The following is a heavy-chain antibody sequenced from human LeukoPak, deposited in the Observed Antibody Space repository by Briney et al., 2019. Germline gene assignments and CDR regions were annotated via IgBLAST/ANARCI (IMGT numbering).Heavy chain of an antibody. Sequence: GGSLRLSCADSGITFSSYDMNWVRQAPGKGLEWVSDITDSGGHIVYKDSVKGRFTISRDKSKNVVYLQMDDLRAEDTATYYCVHRHGIGYWDSWGQGTLVTVSS. CDR2: ITDSGGHI. V-gene: IGHV3-23*01. CDR1: GITFSSYD. CDR3: VHRHGIGYWDS. J-gene: IGHJ5*01. D-gene: IGHD2-8*02.